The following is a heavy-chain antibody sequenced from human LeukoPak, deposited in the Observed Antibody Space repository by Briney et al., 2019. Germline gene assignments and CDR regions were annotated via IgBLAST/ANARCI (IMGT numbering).Heavy chain of an antibody. J-gene: IGHJ4*02. CDR3: AKDVLQLVAGEYFDY. V-gene: IGHV3-21*01. CDR2: ISSSSSYI. Sequence: GGSLRLSCAAPGFTFSSYSMNWVRQAPGKGLEWVSSISSSSSYIYYADSVKGRFTISRDNAKNTVSLQMNSLRVDDTALYFCAKDVLQLVAGEYFDYWGRGTLVTVSS. CDR1: GFTFSSYS. D-gene: IGHD6-13*01.